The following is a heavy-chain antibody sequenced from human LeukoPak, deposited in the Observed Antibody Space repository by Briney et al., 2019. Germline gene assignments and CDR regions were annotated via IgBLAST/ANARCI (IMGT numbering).Heavy chain of an antibody. J-gene: IGHJ4*02. CDR2: IYPGDSDT. CDR3: ARHVAGGSTSPGVAAAGSLDY. CDR1: GYSFTSYW. Sequence: GESLKISCKGSGYSFTSYWIGWVRQMPGKGLEWMGIIYPGDSDTRYSPSFQGQVTISADKSISTAHLQWSSLKASDTVMYYCARHVAGGSTSPGVAAAGSLDYWGQGTLVTVSS. V-gene: IGHV5-51*01. D-gene: IGHD6-13*01.